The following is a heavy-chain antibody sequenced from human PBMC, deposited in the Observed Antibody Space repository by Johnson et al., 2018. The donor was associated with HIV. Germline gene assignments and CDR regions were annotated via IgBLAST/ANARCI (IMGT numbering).Heavy chain of an antibody. CDR1: GFTFSDYN. Sequence: QVQLVESGGGLVKPGGSLRLSCATSGFTFSDYNMNWIRQAPGKGLEWISYISRSGTTIYYADSVKGRFTISRDNAKSSLSLQMNSLRAEDTAVYYCAREWGEQAFDIWGQGTMVTVSS. CDR2: ISRSGTTI. J-gene: IGHJ3*02. V-gene: IGHV3-11*04. CDR3: AREWGEQAFDI. D-gene: IGHD1/OR15-1a*01.